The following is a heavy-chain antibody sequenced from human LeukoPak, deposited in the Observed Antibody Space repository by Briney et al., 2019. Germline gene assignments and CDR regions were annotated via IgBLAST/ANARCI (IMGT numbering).Heavy chain of an antibody. Sequence: SETLSLTCTVSGGSIGSNYWTWIRQPPGKGLEYIGYIYYTGATNYNPSLKSRVTISVYTSKNQFSLKMTSVTAADTAVYFCAKYGNSGWVIDNWGQGTLVTVSS. CDR1: GGSIGSNY. CDR3: AKYGNSGWVIDN. V-gene: IGHV4-59*08. CDR2: IYYTGAT. D-gene: IGHD6-19*01. J-gene: IGHJ4*02.